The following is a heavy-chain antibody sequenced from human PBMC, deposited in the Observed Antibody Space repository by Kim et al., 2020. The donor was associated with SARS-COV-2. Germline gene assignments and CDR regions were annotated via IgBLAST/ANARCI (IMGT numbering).Heavy chain of an antibody. Sequence: SETLSLTCTVSGGSISNNGYYWGWIRQSPGKGLEWIGSINYSGSTYSNPSLKSRVTISVDTSKNQFSVKLSSVTAADTAVYYCARSLAPPGIIWGQGTLV. J-gene: IGHJ4*02. CDR1: GGSISNNGYY. D-gene: IGHD6-13*01. V-gene: IGHV4-39*01. CDR3: ARSLAPPGII. CDR2: INYSGST.